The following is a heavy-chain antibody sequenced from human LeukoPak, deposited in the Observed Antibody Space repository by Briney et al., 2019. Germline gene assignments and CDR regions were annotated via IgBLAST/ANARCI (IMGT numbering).Heavy chain of an antibody. J-gene: IGHJ6*03. Sequence: GGSLRLSCAASGFTFDDYGMSWVRQAPGKGLEWVSGINWNGGSTGYADSVKGRFTISRDNAKNSLYLQMNSLRAEDTAVYYCARGPPYSSSFYSYYYMDVWGKGTTVTISS. CDR2: INWNGGST. V-gene: IGHV3-20*04. CDR1: GFTFDDYG. D-gene: IGHD6-6*01. CDR3: ARGPPYSSSFYSYYYMDV.